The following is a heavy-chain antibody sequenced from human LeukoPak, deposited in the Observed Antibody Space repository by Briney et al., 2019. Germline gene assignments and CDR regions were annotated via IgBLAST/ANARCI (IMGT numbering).Heavy chain of an antibody. V-gene: IGHV3-66*01. D-gene: IGHD3-22*01. CDR3: AYDSSGYDYYFDY. J-gene: IGHJ4*02. CDR1: GFTVSSNY. Sequence: GGSLRLSCAASGFTVSSNYMSWVRQAPGKGLEWVSVIYSGGSTYYEDSVKGRFTISRDNSKNTLYLQMNSLRAEDTAVYYCAYDSSGYDYYFDYWGQGTLVTVSS. CDR2: IYSGGST.